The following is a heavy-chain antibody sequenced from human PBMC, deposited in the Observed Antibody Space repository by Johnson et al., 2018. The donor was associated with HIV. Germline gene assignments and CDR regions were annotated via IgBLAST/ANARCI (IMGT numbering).Heavy chain of an antibody. V-gene: IGHV3-11*04. CDR3: ARDRTGLSIAAAGHDAFDI. Sequence: QVQLVESGGGLVKPGGSLRLSCADSGFTFSDYYMSWIRQAPGKGLEWVSYISSSGSTIYYADSVKGRFTISRDNAKNSLYLQMNSLRAEDTAVYYCARDRTGLSIAAAGHDAFDIWGQGTMVTVSS. J-gene: IGHJ3*02. CDR1: GFTFSDYY. CDR2: ISSSGSTI. D-gene: IGHD6-13*01.